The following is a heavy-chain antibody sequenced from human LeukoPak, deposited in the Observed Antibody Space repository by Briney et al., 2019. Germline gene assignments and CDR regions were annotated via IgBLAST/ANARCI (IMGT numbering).Heavy chain of an antibody. CDR2: ISRSSGEI. CDR3: ARSVPDFPCDY. Sequence: GGSLRLSCAASGFTFSSYSMNWVRQAPGKGLEWVSSISRSSGEIFYADSVKGRLIISRDNARNALYLQMDSLRAEDTAVYYCARSVPDFPCDYWGQGTLVTVSS. V-gene: IGHV3-21*01. J-gene: IGHJ4*02. CDR1: GFTFSSYS.